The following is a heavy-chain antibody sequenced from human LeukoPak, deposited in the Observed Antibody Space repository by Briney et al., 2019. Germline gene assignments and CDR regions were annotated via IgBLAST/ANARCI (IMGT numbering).Heavy chain of an antibody. Sequence: GESLKISCQGSGYSFTSSWIGWVRQMPGKGLEWMGLIYPGDSDTRYSPSLQGQVTLSADTSISTAYLQWSSLKASDTAMYYCARWTTGFDFWGQGTLVTVSS. V-gene: IGHV5-51*01. D-gene: IGHD1-1*01. CDR1: GYSFTSSW. J-gene: IGHJ4*02. CDR3: ARWTTGFDF. CDR2: IYPGDSDT.